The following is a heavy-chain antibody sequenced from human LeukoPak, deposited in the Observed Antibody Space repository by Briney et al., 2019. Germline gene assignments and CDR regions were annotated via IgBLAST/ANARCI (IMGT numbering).Heavy chain of an antibody. Sequence: SETLSLTCTVSGGSISSYYWSWIRQPPGKGLEWIGYIYYRGSTNYNPSLKSRVTISVDTSKNQFSLKLSSVTAADTAVYYCARDPRTYDILTGSYYYYGMDVWGKGTTVTVSS. J-gene: IGHJ6*04. CDR1: GGSISSYY. D-gene: IGHD3-9*01. V-gene: IGHV4-59*01. CDR2: IYYRGST. CDR3: ARDPRTYDILTGSYYYYGMDV.